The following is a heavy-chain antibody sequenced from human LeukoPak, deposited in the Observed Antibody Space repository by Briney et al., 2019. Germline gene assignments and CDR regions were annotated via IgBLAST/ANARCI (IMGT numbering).Heavy chain of an antibody. Sequence: GASVKVSCKASGYTFTSYGISWVRQAPGQGLEWMGRIIPILGIANYTQKFQGRVTITADKSTSTAYMELSSLRSEDTAVYYCARDAIFGVVNEDWGQGTLVTVSS. CDR1: GYTFTSYG. V-gene: IGHV1-69*04. CDR3: ARDAIFGVVNED. J-gene: IGHJ4*02. D-gene: IGHD3-3*01. CDR2: IIPILGIA.